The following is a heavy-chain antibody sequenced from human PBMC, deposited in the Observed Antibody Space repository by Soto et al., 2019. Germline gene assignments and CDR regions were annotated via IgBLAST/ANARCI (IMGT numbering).Heavy chain of an antibody. J-gene: IGHJ4*02. CDR1: GYTFTSYD. D-gene: IGHD6-13*01. Sequence: ASVKVSFKASGYTFTSYDINWVRQATGQGLEWMGWMNPNSGNTGYAQKFQGRVTMTRNTSISTAYMELSSLRSEDTAVYYCARGRRQQLVLQYYFDYWGQGTLVTVSS. CDR2: MNPNSGNT. V-gene: IGHV1-8*01. CDR3: ARGRRQQLVLQYYFDY.